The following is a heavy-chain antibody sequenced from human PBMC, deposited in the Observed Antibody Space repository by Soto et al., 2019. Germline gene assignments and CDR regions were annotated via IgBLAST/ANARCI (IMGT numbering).Heavy chain of an antibody. CDR3: AREGGDLGGIAY. J-gene: IGHJ4*02. CDR2: IYHSGST. V-gene: IGHV4-4*02. D-gene: IGHD2-21*01. CDR1: GGSISRSNW. Sequence: PSATRSLTWAVSGGSISRSNWWSFFRQPPGKGREWIGEIYHSGSTNYNPSLKSRVTISVDKSKNQFSLKLSSVTAADTAVYYCAREGGDLGGIAYWGQGTLVTVSS.